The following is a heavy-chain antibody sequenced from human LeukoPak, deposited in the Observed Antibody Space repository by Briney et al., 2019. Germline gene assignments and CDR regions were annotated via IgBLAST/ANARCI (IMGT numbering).Heavy chain of an antibody. J-gene: IGHJ4*02. CDR3: AKDPFYGDRLDY. CDR2: INHSGST. D-gene: IGHD4-17*01. CDR1: GGSFSGYY. V-gene: IGHV4-34*01. Sequence: SETLSLTCAVYGGSFSGYYWSWIRQPPGKGLEWIGEINHSGSTNYNPSLKSRVTISVDTSKNQFSLKLSSVTAADTAVYYCAKDPFYGDRLDYWGQGTLVTVSS.